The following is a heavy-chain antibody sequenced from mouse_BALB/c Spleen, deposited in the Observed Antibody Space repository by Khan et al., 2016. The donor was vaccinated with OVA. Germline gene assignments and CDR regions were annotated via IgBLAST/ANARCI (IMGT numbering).Heavy chain of an antibody. V-gene: IGHV5-17*02. CDR3: ARDSNFDY. Sequence: DVQLVESGGGLVQPGGSRKLSCAASGFTFSRFGMHWVRQAPEKGLEWVAYISSGSSSIYYADTVKGRYTLSRDNPKNTLFLQMTSLRSEDTAMDYCARDSNFDYWGQGTTLTVSS. CDR1: GFTFSRFG. CDR2: ISSGSSSI. J-gene: IGHJ2*01.